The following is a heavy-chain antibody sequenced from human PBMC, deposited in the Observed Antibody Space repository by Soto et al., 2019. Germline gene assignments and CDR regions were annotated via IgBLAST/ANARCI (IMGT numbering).Heavy chain of an antibody. V-gene: IGHV1-8*01. CDR3: ARERTRGFDP. CDR2: MNPNSGNT. CDR1: GYTFTSYD. Sequence: QVHLVQSGAEVRKPGASVKVSCKASGYTFTSYDINWVRQATGQGLEWMGWMNPNSGNTAYAQKFQGRVTMTRNTSISTAHMELSSLGSEDTAVYYCARERTRGFDPWGQGTLVTVSS. J-gene: IGHJ5*02.